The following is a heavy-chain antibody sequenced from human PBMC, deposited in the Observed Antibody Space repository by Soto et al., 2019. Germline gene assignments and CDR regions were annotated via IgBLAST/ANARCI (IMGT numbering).Heavy chain of an antibody. CDR3: AREAGANPGIYAFDI. CDR2: IYYSGST. V-gene: IGHV4-59*02. Sequence: AXXSLRLSFAASGFTVSSNYLGWVPRPPGKGLEWIGYIYYSGSTNYNPSLKSRVTISVDTSKNQFSLKLGSVTAADTAVYYCAREAGANPGIYAFDIWGQGTMVTVSS. J-gene: IGHJ3*02. D-gene: IGHD3-10*01. CDR1: GFTVSSNY.